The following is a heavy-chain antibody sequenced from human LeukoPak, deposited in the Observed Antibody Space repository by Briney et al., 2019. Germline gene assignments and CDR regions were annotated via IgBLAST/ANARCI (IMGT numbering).Heavy chain of an antibody. J-gene: IGHJ4*02. D-gene: IGHD3-10*01. CDR3: ARGLYGSGSYSNRPLDY. V-gene: IGHV4-59*01. Sequence: SETLSLTCTVSGGSISSYYWSWIRQPPGKGLEWIGYIYYSGSTNYNPSLKSRVTMSVDTSKNQFSLKLSSVTAADTAVYYCARGLYGSGSYSNRPLDYWGQGTLVTVSS. CDR1: GGSISSYY. CDR2: IYYSGST.